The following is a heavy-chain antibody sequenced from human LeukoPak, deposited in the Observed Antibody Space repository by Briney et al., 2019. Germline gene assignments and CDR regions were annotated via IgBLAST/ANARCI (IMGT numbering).Heavy chain of an antibody. V-gene: IGHV3-33*01. D-gene: IGHD6-13*01. CDR3: ARNRSTWISH. CDR2: IWYDGSNK. J-gene: IGHJ4*02. CDR1: GFIFSSNG. Sequence: GGSLRLSCAACGFIFSSNGMHWLRQAPGKGLEWVAVIWYDGSNKYYADSVKGRFTISRDNSKSTLYLQMNSLRAEDTAVYHCARNRSTWISHWGQGTLVTVSS.